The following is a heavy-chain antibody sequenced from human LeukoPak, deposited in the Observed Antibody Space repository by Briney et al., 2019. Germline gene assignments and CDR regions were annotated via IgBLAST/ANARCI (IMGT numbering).Heavy chain of an antibody. V-gene: IGHV1-18*01. CDR1: GYTFTSYG. CDR2: ISAYNGNT. CDR3: ARAVGVQLWSNFFDY. Sequence: ASVKVSCKASGYTFTSYGISGVRQAPGQGLEWMGWISAYNGNTNYAQKLQGRVTMTTDTSTSTAYMELRSLRSDDTAVYYCARAVGVQLWSNFFDYWGQGTLVAVSS. D-gene: IGHD5-18*01. J-gene: IGHJ4*02.